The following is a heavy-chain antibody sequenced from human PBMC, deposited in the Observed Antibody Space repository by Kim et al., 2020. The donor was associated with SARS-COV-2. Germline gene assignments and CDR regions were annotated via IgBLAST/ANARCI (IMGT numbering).Heavy chain of an antibody. D-gene: IGHD3-3*01. CDR2: ISGSGGST. CDR3: ASTYYDFWSGDFETRAGGMDV. CDR1: GFTFSSYA. V-gene: IGHV3-23*01. J-gene: IGHJ6*02. Sequence: GGSLRLSCAASGFTFSSYAMSWVRQAPGKGLEWVSAISGSGGSTYYADSVKGRFTISRDNSKNTLYLQMNSLRAEDTAVYYCASTYYDFWSGDFETRAGGMDVWGQGTTVTVSS.